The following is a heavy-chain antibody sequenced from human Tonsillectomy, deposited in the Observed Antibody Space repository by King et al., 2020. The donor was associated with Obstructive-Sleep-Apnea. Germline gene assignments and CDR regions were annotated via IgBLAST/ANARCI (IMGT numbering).Heavy chain of an antibody. CDR1: GFTFDDYA. Sequence: EVQLVESGGGLVQPGRSLRLSCVVSGFTFDDYAMHWVRQAPGKGLEWVSGISWNSGRIGYADSVKGRFTISRDNAKNSLFLQMNSLRTEDTALYYCAKDLSSGWYGPVDYWGQGTLVTVSS. CDR3: AKDLSSGWYGPVDY. D-gene: IGHD6-19*01. J-gene: IGHJ4*02. V-gene: IGHV3-9*01. CDR2: ISWNSGRI.